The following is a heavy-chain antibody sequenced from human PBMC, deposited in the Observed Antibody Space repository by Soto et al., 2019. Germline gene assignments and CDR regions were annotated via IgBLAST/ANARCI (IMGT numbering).Heavy chain of an antibody. Sequence: ASVKVSCKASGYTFTSYGISWVRQAPGQGLEWMGWISAYNGNTNYAQKLQGRVTMTTDTSTSTAYMELRSLRSDDTAVYYCARGLLWFGEFTEYYFDYWGQGTLVTVSS. CDR2: ISAYNGNT. CDR3: ARGLLWFGEFTEYYFDY. D-gene: IGHD3-10*01. J-gene: IGHJ4*02. CDR1: GYTFTSYG. V-gene: IGHV1-18*01.